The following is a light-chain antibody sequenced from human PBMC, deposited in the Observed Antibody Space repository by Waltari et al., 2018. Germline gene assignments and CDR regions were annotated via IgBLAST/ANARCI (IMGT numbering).Light chain of an antibody. Sequence: QSVLTPPPSASGTPGQRVAISCPGRKSNLCSKYRNWYQQFPGTAPKLLIHRNNQRLSGVPDRFSGAKTDTSASLAISGLRSEDEAEYYCVAWDDSLNGPVFGGGTKLTVL. CDR2: RNN. J-gene: IGLJ3*02. CDR1: KSNLCSKY. V-gene: IGLV1-47*01. CDR3: VAWDDSLNGPV.